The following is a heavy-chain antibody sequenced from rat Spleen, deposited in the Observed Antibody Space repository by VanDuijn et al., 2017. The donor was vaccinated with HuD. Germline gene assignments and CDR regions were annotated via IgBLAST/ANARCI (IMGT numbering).Heavy chain of an antibody. V-gene: IGHV5-31*01. CDR2: ITNTGGDNT. CDR1: GFNFNDHW. CDR3: TTIPGEYYFDY. D-gene: IGHD1-4*01. Sequence: EVQLVESGGGLVQPGRSLKLSCAASGFNFNDHWMGWVRQAPGKGLEWVASITNTGGDNTFYRDSVKGRFTISRDNAKSTLYLQMDSLRSEDTATYYCTTIPGEYYFDYWGQGVMVTVSS. J-gene: IGHJ2*01.